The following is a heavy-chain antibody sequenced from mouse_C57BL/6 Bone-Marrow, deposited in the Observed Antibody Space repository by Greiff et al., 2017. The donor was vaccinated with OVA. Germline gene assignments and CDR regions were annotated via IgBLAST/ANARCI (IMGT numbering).Heavy chain of an antibody. D-gene: IGHD2-3*01. CDR3: AIPYDGYYEYFDV. Sequence: QVQLQQPGAELVKPGASVKVSCKASGYTFTSYWMPWVKQRPGQGLEWIGRIHPSDSDTNYNHKFKGQATLTVDTSSSTAYMQLISLTSEDSAVYYCAIPYDGYYEYFDVWGTGTTVTVSS. CDR1: GYTFTSYW. V-gene: IGHV1-74*01. CDR2: IHPSDSDT. J-gene: IGHJ1*03.